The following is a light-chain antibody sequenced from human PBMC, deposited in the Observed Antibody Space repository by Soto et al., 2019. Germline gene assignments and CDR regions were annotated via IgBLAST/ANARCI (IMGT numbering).Light chain of an antibody. CDR1: SSNIGAGYD. V-gene: IGLV1-40*01. CDR2: GNS. J-gene: IGLJ1*01. CDR3: QSYDSSLSHV. Sequence: QSVLTQPPSVSGAPGQRVTISCTGSSSNIGAGYDVHWYQQLPGTAPKPLIYGNSNRPSGVPDRFSGSKSGTSASLAITGLQAEDEADYYCQSYDSSLSHVFRTGTKLTVL.